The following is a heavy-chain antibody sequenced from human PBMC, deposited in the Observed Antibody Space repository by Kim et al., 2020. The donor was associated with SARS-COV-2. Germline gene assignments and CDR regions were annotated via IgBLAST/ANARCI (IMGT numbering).Heavy chain of an antibody. Sequence: GGSLRLSCAASGFTFSSYAMSWVRQAPGKGLEWVSAISGSGGSTYYADSVKGRFTISRDNSKNTLYLQMNSLRAEDTAVYYCAKDRATGYSSSWYWEWFDPWGQGTLVTVSS. V-gene: IGHV3-23*01. CDR3: AKDRATGYSSSWYWEWFDP. J-gene: IGHJ5*02. CDR2: ISGSGGST. D-gene: IGHD6-13*01. CDR1: GFTFSSYA.